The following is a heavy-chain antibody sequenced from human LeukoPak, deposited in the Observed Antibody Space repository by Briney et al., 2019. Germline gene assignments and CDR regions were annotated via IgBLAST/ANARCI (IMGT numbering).Heavy chain of an antibody. J-gene: IGHJ4*02. V-gene: IGHV3-11*01. CDR3: ASGSSSVGY. CDR2: ISPNGTDI. D-gene: IGHD6-6*01. Sequence: GGALRLSWAASGFIFSYCYMRWIRQSAGEGLEWISYISPNGTDIYSIDSVSGRFIISRDKTKNPLYLQMTSLRAEDTAVYYCASGSSSVGYWGQGTLVTVSS. CDR1: GFIFSYCY.